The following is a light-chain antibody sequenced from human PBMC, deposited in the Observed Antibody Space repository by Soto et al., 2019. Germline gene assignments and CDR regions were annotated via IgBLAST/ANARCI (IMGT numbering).Light chain of an antibody. Sequence: IQMTQSPSTLSASVGDRVTITCRASQNINSWLAWYQQKPGKAPKLLIYKASSLESGVPSRFSGSGSGTEFTLTINSLQPDDFAIYYCQQYNSYSSGTFGQGTKVDIK. CDR3: QQYNSYSSGT. J-gene: IGKJ1*01. CDR2: KAS. CDR1: QNINSW. V-gene: IGKV1-5*03.